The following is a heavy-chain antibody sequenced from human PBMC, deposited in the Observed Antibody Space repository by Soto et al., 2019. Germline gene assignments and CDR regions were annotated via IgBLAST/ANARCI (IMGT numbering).Heavy chain of an antibody. CDR3: SRNRWFFDY. CDR1: GFSLSTSGVG. Sequence: QITLKESGPPLVKPTQTLTLTCTFSGFSLSTSGVGVGWIRQPPGKPLEWLALIYWDDDKRYSPSLKSRLTITKDTSKDQVVLTMTNMDPVDTATYYCSRNRWFFDYWGQGTLVTVSS. J-gene: IGHJ4*02. CDR2: IYWDDDK. V-gene: IGHV2-5*02. D-gene: IGHD3-10*01.